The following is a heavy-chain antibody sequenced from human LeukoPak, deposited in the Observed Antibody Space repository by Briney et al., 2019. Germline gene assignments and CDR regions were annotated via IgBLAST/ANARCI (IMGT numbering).Heavy chain of an antibody. J-gene: IGHJ4*01. CDR1: GYTFTGYD. Sequence: ASVKVSCKASGYTFTGYDMHWVRQAPGQGLEWMGWINPNSGGTNYAQKFQGRVTMTRDTSISTAYMELSSLRSDDKAVYYCARALSYRSSWYLGHLDYWGQGTLVPVSS. D-gene: IGHD6-13*01. V-gene: IGHV1-2*02. CDR3: ARALSYRSSWYLGHLDY. CDR2: INPNSGGT.